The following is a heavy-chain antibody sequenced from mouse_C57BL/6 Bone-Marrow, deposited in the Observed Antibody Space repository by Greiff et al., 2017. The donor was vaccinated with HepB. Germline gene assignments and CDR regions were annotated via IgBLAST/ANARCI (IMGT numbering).Heavy chain of an antibody. V-gene: IGHV1-64*01. D-gene: IGHD2-4*01. CDR2: IHPNSGST. CDR1: VYTFTSYW. Sequence: QVQLQQSGAELVKPGASVKLSCKASVYTFTSYWMHWVKQRPGQGLEWIGMIHPNSGSTNYNEKFKSKATLTVDKSSSTAYMQLSSLTSEDSAVYYCTRRGIYDYALYYWGQGTTLTVSS. CDR3: TRRGIYDYALYY. J-gene: IGHJ2*01.